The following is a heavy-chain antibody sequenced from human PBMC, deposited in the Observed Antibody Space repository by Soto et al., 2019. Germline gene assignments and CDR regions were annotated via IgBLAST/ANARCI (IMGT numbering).Heavy chain of an antibody. J-gene: IGHJ4*02. CDR3: AKDSHGESSSWYAAY. D-gene: IGHD6-13*01. V-gene: IGHV3-30*18. Sequence: QVQLVESGGGVVQPGRSLRLSCAASGFTFSSYGMHWVRQAPGKGLEWVAVISYDGSNKYYADSVKGRFTISRDNSKNTLYLQTNSLRAEDTAVYYCAKDSHGESSSWYAAYWGQGTLVTVAS. CDR1: GFTFSSYG. CDR2: ISYDGSNK.